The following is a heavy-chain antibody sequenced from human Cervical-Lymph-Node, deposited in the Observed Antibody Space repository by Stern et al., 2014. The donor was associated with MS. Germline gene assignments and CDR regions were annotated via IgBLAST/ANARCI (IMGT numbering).Heavy chain of an antibody. Sequence: VQLEESGAEVKKPGSSVKVSCNVSGGTFSSYTLNWVRQAPGQGLEWMGGIIPIFATTNYPQRFQGKVTITADGSTSTTYLEVSSLTSEDTAVYYCAREGIPGAGGTFDNWGQGTLVIVSS. CDR1: GGTFSSYT. CDR2: IIPIFATT. D-gene: IGHD1-26*01. J-gene: IGHJ4*02. CDR3: AREGIPGAGGTFDN. V-gene: IGHV1-69*01.